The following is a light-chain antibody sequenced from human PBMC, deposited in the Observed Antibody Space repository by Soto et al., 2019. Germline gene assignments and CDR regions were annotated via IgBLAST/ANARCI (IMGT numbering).Light chain of an antibody. CDR1: QSVNGNY. CDR3: PQYGSSFRYT. J-gene: IGKJ2*01. Sequence: EIVLTQSPGTLSLSPGERATLSCRASQSVNGNYLTWYQQKPGQAPRLLIYGASSRATGIPDRFSGSGSGTHFTLTISRPEPEDFAVYYCPQYGSSFRYTFGQGNKLEIK. CDR2: GAS. V-gene: IGKV3-20*01.